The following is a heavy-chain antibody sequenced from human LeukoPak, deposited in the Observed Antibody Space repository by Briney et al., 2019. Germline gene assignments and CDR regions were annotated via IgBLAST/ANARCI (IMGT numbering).Heavy chain of an antibody. CDR3: ARALYYYDTTGYRYFDY. V-gene: IGHV3-20*04. CDR1: GFIFDDYG. D-gene: IGHD3-22*01. J-gene: IGHJ4*02. CDR2: VNWNGDST. Sequence: GGSLRLSCTASGFIFDDYGMTWVRQAPGKGLEWVSGVNWNGDSTGYADSVKGRFSISRDNTMKSLYLQMNSLRAEDTALYYCARALYYYDTTGYRYFDYWGQGTQVTVSS.